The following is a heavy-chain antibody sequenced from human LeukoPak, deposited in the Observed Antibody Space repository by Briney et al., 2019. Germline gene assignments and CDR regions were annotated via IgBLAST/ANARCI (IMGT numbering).Heavy chain of an antibody. CDR3: ARVEMATILDY. V-gene: IGHV1-2*06. J-gene: IGHJ4*02. CDR1: GYTFTGYY. Sequence: ASVKVSCKASGYTFTGYYMHWARQAPGQGLEWMGRINPNSGGTNYAQKFQGRVTMTRDTSISTAYMELSRLRSDDTAVYYYARVEMATILDYWGQGTLVTVSS. CDR2: INPNSGGT. D-gene: IGHD5-24*01.